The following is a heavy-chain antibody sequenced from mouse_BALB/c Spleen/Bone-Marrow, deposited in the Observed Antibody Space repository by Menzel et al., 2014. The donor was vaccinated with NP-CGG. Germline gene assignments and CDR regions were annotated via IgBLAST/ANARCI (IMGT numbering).Heavy chain of an antibody. CDR2: IWSGGST. V-gene: IGHV2-2*02. CDR1: GFSLTNYG. Sequence: QVQLQQPGPGLVQPSQSLSITCTVSGFSLTNYGVHWVRQSPGKGLEWLGVIWSGGSTDYNAAFISRLSISKDNSKSQVFFKMNSLQANDTAIYYCARDRWSSSGTPYAMDYWGQGTSVTVSS. CDR3: ARDRWSSSGTPYAMDY. J-gene: IGHJ4*01. D-gene: IGHD4-1*01.